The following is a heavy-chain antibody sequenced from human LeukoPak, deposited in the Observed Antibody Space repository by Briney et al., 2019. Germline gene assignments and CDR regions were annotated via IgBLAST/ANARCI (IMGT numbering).Heavy chain of an antibody. V-gene: IGHV4-4*02. CDR2: IHHRGGT. Sequence: PSETLSLTCAVSGGSISSDNWWSWVRQPPGKRLEWIGEIHHRGGTNYNPSLQSRVTISVDKSNNHFSLRLTSVTAADTAVYYCARFGSGWYYFDYWGQGTLVTVSS. CDR1: GGSISSDNW. D-gene: IGHD6-19*01. J-gene: IGHJ4*02. CDR3: ARFGSGWYYFDY.